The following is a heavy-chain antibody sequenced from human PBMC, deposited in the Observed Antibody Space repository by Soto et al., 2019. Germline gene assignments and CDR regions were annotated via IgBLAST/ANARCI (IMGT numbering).Heavy chain of an antibody. J-gene: IGHJ4*02. V-gene: IGHV1-18*01. CDR1: GYTFTSYG. CDR3: ARDGVLLWFGESPTYYFDY. Sequence: ASVKVSCKASGYTFTSYGISWVRQAPGQGLEWMGWISAYNGNTNYAQKLQGRVTMTTDTSTSTAYMELRSLRSDDTAVYYCARDGVLLWFGESPTYYFDYWGQGTLVTVSS. CDR2: ISAYNGNT. D-gene: IGHD3-10*01.